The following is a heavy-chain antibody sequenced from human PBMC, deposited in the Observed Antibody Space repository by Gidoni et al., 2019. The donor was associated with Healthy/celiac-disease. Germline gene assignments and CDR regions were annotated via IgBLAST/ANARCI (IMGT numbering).Heavy chain of an antibody. CDR1: GFTFRRYA. Sequence: EVQLLESGGRLVQPGGSLRLSCAASGFTFRRYARSGVRPAQGKGLEWGSAISGSGGSTYYADSVKGRFTISRDNAKNTLYLQMNSLRAEDTAVYYCAKDGASQGDYYDSSGYYVWGQGTLVTVSS. J-gene: IGHJ4*02. CDR3: AKDGASQGDYYDSSGYYV. V-gene: IGHV3-23*01. CDR2: ISGSGGST. D-gene: IGHD3-22*01.